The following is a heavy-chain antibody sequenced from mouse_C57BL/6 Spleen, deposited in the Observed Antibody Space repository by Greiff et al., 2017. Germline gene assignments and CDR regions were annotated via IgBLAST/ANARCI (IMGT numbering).Heavy chain of an antibody. J-gene: IGHJ3*01. CDR2: IDPSDSYT. D-gene: IGHD2-5*01. Sequence: QVQLQQPGAELVMPGASVKLSCKASGYTFTSYWMHWVKQRPGQGLEWIGEIDPSDSYTNYNQKFKGKSTLTVDKSSSTAYMQLSSLTSEDSAVYYCARLGSNYRIAYWGQGTLVTVSA. CDR3: ARLGSNYRIAY. V-gene: IGHV1-69*01. CDR1: GYTFTSYW.